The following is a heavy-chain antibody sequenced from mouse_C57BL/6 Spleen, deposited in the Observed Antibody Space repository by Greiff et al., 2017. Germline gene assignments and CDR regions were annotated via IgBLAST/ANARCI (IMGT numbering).Heavy chain of an antibody. CDR3: ARGHFFAY. CDR1: GYTLTDYN. J-gene: IGHJ3*01. CDR2: INPNNGGT. V-gene: IGHV1-18*01. Sequence: EVKLVESGPELVKPGASVKIPCKASGYTLTDYNMDWVKQSHGKSLEWIGDINPNNGGTIYNQKFKGKATLTVDKSSSTAYMELRSLTSEDTAVYYCARGHFFAYWGQGTLVTVSA.